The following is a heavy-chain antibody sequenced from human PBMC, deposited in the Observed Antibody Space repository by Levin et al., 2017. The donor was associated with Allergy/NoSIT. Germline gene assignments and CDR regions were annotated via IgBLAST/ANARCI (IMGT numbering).Heavy chain of an antibody. V-gene: IGHV1-2*02. D-gene: IGHD2/OR15-2a*01. CDR3: ARDIGGGYFLSYAFDI. CDR2: INPNSGGT. CDR1: GYTFTGYY. J-gene: IGHJ3*02. Sequence: ASVKVSCKASGYTFTGYYMHWVRQAPGQGLEWMGWINPNSGGTNYAQKFQGRVTMTRDTSISTAYMELSRLRSDDTAVYYCARDIGGGYFLSYAFDIWGQGTMVTVSS.